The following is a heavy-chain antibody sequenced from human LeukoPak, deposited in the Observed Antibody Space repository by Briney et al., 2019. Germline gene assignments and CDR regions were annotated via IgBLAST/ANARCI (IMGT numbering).Heavy chain of an antibody. V-gene: IGHV1-18*01. J-gene: IGHJ4*02. CDR2: ISAYNGNT. CDR3: AATEGCCTSTSCSYFDY. CDR1: GYTFTSYG. D-gene: IGHD2-2*01. Sequence: ASVKVSCKASGYTFTSYGISWVRQAPGQGLEWMGWISAYNGNTNYAQKLQGRVTMTTDTSTSTAYMELRSLRSDDTAVYYCAATEGCCTSTSCSYFDYWGQGTLVTVSS.